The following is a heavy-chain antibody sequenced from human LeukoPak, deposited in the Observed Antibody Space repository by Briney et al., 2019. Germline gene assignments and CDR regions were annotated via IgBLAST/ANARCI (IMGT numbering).Heavy chain of an antibody. Sequence: ASETLSLTCAVYGGSFSGYYWSWIRQPPGKGLEWIGEINHSGSTNYNPSLKSRVTISVDTSKNQFSLKLSSVTAADTAVYYCARGYGYDSSRGNVSYYFDYRGQGTLVTVSS. CDR1: GGSFSGYY. D-gene: IGHD3-22*01. CDR2: INHSGST. CDR3: ARGYGYDSSRGNVSYYFDY. J-gene: IGHJ4*02. V-gene: IGHV4-34*01.